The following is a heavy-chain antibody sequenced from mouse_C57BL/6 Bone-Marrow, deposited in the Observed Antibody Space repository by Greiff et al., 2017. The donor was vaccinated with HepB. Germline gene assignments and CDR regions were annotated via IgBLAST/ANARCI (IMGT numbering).Heavy chain of an antibody. CDR3: TRHYGSSLYYYAMDY. J-gene: IGHJ4*01. V-gene: IGHV5-9-1*02. CDR2: ISSGGDYI. CDR1: GFTFSSYA. Sequence: EVKLMESGEGLVKPGGSLKLSCAASGFTFSSYAMSWVRQTPEKRLEWVAYISSGGDYIYYADTVKGRFTISRDNARNTLYLQMSSLKSEDTAMYYCTRHYGSSLYYYAMDYWGQGTSVTVSS. D-gene: IGHD1-1*01.